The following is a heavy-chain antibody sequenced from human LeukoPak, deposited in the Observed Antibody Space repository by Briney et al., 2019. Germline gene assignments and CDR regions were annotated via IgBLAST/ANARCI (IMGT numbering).Heavy chain of an antibody. J-gene: IGHJ4*02. CDR2: IRKNVGDI. Sequence: GGTLRLSCAASAFTFSSNAMSWLRQAPGQGLKWFSSIRKNVGDIYYAEYVKCRFTIYRDISKKTLYLQMNSLRADDTAVYYCVKDWRNEANCGADCLENWGQGTLVTVSS. CDR3: VKDWRNEANCGADCLEN. V-gene: IGHV3-23*01. D-gene: IGHD2-21*02. CDR1: AFTFSSNA.